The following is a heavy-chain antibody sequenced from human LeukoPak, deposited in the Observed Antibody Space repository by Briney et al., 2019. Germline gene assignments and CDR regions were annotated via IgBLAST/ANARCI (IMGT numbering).Heavy chain of an antibody. J-gene: IGHJ4*02. CDR3: ARGWGVIFGVVTLFDY. Sequence: PGGSLRLSCAASGFTFSSYWMSWVRQAPGKGLEWVANIKQDGGEKYYVDSVKGRFTISRDNAKNSLYLQMNSLRAEDTAVYYCARGWGVIFGVVTLFDYWGQGTLVTVSS. CDR2: IKQDGGEK. V-gene: IGHV3-7*01. CDR1: GFTFSSYW. D-gene: IGHD3-3*01.